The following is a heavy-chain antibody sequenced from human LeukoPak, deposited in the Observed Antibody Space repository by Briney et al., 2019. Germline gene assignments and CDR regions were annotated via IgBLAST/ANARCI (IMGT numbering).Heavy chain of an antibody. CDR3: ARVPSYPMVRGVIKRYYYMDV. CDR2: MNPNSGNT. Sequence: ASVKVFCKVSGYTFTSYDINWVRQATGQGLEWMGWMNPNSGNTGYAQKFQGRVTMTRNTSISTAYMELSSLRSEDTAVYYCARVPSYPMVRGVIKRYYYMDVWGKGTTVTISS. D-gene: IGHD3-10*01. J-gene: IGHJ6*03. CDR1: GYTFTSYD. V-gene: IGHV1-8*01.